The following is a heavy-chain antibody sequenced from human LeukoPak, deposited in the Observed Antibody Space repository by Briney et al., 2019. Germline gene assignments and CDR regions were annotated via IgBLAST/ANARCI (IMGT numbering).Heavy chain of an antibody. V-gene: IGHV4-59*01. CDR1: GGSISSYY. CDR3: ARVDSSSSSGNYYYYYMDV. CDR2: IYYSGST. Sequence: SETLSLTCTVSGGSISSYYWSWIRQPPGKGLEWIGYIYYSGSTNYNPSLKSRVTISVDTSKNQFSLKLSSVTAADTAVYYCARVDSSSSSGNYYYYYMDVWGKGTTVTVSS. J-gene: IGHJ6*03. D-gene: IGHD3-22*01.